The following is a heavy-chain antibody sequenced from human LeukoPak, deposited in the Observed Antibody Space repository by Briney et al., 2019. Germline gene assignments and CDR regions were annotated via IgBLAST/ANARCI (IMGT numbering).Heavy chain of an antibody. CDR1: GHSFTNHW. Sequence: GESLKISCKASGHSFTNHWIGWVRPMPGIGLEWVGIINFGDSETLYSPSFQGQVTISLDKSISTTYLQWRSLKASDTAMYYCARHRGSYGIIDYWGQGTLVTVSS. J-gene: IGHJ4*02. D-gene: IGHD1-26*01. V-gene: IGHV5-51*01. CDR2: INFGDSET. CDR3: ARHRGSYGIIDY.